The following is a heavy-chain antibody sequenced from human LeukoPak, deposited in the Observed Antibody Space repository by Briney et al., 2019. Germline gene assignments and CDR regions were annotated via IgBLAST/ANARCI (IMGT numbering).Heavy chain of an antibody. V-gene: IGHV3-11*04. CDR3: ARALSGAIDY. CDR2: ISNTGSTT. J-gene: IGHJ4*02. Sequence: GGSLRLSCAASGFTFSDYYMSWIRQAPGKGLEWVSYISNTGSTTHYADSVKGRFTISRDNAKNSLYLQMNSLRAEDTAVYYCARALSGAIDYWGQGTLVTVSS. CDR1: GFTFSDYY. D-gene: IGHD6-19*01.